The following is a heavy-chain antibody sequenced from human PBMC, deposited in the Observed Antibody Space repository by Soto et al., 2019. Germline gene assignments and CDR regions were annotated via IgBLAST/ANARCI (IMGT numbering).Heavy chain of an antibody. CDR2: IIPIFGTA. Sequence: ASVKVSCKASGGTFSRYAISWVRQAPGQGLEWMGGIIPIFGTANYAQKFQGRVTITADESTSTAYMELSSLRSEDTAVYYCARDAYSSSSMWFDPWGQGTLVTVSS. V-gene: IGHV1-69*13. CDR1: GGTFSRYA. J-gene: IGHJ5*02. CDR3: ARDAYSSSSMWFDP. D-gene: IGHD6-6*01.